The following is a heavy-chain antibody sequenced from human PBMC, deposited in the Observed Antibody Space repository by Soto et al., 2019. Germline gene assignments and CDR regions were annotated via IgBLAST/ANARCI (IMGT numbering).Heavy chain of an antibody. Sequence: PSETLSLTCTVSGGSIRSYYWSWIRQPPGKGLEWIGSIYYSGSTNYKPSLKSRVTISADTSMNQFSLALTSVTAADTAMYYCARGSTTEKVDSWGQGILVTVSS. CDR1: GGSIRSYY. J-gene: IGHJ4*02. CDR3: ARGSTTEKVDS. V-gene: IGHV4-59*08. CDR2: IYYSGST.